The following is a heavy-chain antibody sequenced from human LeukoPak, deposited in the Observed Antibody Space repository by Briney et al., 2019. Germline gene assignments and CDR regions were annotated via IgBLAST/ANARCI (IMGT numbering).Heavy chain of an antibody. CDR3: AKTYDSSGLDAFVI. CDR1: GFPFSSYA. J-gene: IGHJ3*02. D-gene: IGHD3-22*01. CDR2: ISSTGGST. Sequence: PGGSLRLSCAASGFPFSSYAMSWVRQAPGKGLQCVSSISSTGGSTFYADSVKGRFTIYRDNSKNTVYLQMNSLRAEDTAVYYCAKTYDSSGLDAFVISGQGTLVTVSS. V-gene: IGHV3-23*01.